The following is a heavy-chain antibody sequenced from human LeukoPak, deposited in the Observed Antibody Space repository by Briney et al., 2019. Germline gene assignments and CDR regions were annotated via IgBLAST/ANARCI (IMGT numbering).Heavy chain of an antibody. CDR2: INPNSGGT. CDR1: GYTFTGYY. Sequence: ASVKVSCKASGYTFTGYYMHWARQAPGQGLEWMGWINPNSGGTNYAQKFQGRVTMTRDTSISTAYMELSRLRSDDTAVYYCARDLGPCSSTSCPQDYWGQGTLVTVSS. CDR3: ARDLGPCSSTSCPQDY. V-gene: IGHV1-2*02. D-gene: IGHD2-2*01. J-gene: IGHJ4*02.